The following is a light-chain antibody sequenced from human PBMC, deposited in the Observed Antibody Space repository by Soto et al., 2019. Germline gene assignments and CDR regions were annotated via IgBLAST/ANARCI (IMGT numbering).Light chain of an antibody. CDR2: AAS. Sequence: EIVLTQSPDTLSLFPGERATLSCRASQSISSTYLAWYQQKPGQAPRPLISAASNRATGTPDRFSGSGSGTDFTLTISRLEPEDFAVYYYQQYGSSRRTFGQGTKVDIK. CDR1: QSISSTY. V-gene: IGKV3-20*01. J-gene: IGKJ1*01. CDR3: QQYGSSRRT.